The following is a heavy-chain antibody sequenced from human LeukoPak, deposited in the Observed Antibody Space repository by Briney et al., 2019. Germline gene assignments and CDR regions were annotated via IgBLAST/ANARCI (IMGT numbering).Heavy chain of an antibody. CDR2: IWYDGSDK. CDR3: ASTVRGSGTYYNDH. V-gene: IGHV3-33*01. J-gene: IGHJ4*02. D-gene: IGHD3-10*01. CDR1: GFTFRNYG. Sequence: GGSLRLSCAASGFTFRNYGMHWVRQAPGKGLEWVAIIWYDGSDKYYADSVKGRFTISRDNSKNTLYLQMNSLRVDDTAVYYCASTVRGSGTYYNDHWGQGTLVSVSS.